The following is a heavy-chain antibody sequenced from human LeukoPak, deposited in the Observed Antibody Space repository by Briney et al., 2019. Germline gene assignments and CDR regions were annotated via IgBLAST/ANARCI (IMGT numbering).Heavy chain of an antibody. J-gene: IGHJ3*02. Sequence: PSQTLSLTCTVSGGSISSGSYYWNWIRQPAGKGLEWIGHIYISGSTNYNPSLKSRVTMSVDTSKNQFSLKVNSVTAADTAVYYCARGNYDSTGYYYMGDTLDIWGQGTMVTVSS. D-gene: IGHD3-22*01. CDR1: GGSISSGSYY. CDR3: ARGNYDSTGYYYMGDTLDI. V-gene: IGHV4-61*09. CDR2: IYISGST.